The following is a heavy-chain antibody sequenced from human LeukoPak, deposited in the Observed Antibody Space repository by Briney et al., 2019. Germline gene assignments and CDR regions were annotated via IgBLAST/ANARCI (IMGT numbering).Heavy chain of an antibody. Sequence: PGGSLPLSCAASGFTSSRYSMNGVRSARAKGLDWVSSISSSSSYRYYAYSVKGRFTIARDNAKNSLYLQMNSLRAEDTAVYSCARGYGDEQIDAFDIWGQGTMVTVSS. CDR3: ARGYGDEQIDAFDI. D-gene: IGHD5-18*01. V-gene: IGHV3-21*01. J-gene: IGHJ3*02. CDR1: GFTSSRYS. CDR2: ISSSSSYR.